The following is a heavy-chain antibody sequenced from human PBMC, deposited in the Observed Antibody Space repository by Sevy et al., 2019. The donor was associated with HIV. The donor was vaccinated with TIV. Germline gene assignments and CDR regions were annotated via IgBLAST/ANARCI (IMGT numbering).Heavy chain of an antibody. CDR3: AKEKKEGYYMDV. J-gene: IGHJ6*03. CDR2: ISYDGSNK. CDR1: GFTFSSYG. Sequence: GGSLRLSCAASGFTFSSYGMHWVRQAPGKGLEWVAVISYDGSNKYYADSVKGRFTISRDNSKNTLYLKMNSLRAEDTAVYYCAKEKKEGYYMDVWGKGTTVTVSS. V-gene: IGHV3-30*18.